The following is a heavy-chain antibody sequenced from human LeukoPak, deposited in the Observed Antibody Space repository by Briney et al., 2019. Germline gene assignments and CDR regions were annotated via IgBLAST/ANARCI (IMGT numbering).Heavy chain of an antibody. CDR1: GGSISSYY. D-gene: IGHD6-19*01. CDR2: IYYSGST. V-gene: IGHV4-59*01. J-gene: IGHJ4*02. Sequence: ASETLSLTCTVSGGSISSYYWSWIRQPPGKGLEWIGYIYYSGSTNYNPSLKSRVTISVDTSKNQFSLKLSSATAADTAVYYCARASLWSSGWYDYWGQGTLVTVSS. CDR3: ARASLWSSGWYDY.